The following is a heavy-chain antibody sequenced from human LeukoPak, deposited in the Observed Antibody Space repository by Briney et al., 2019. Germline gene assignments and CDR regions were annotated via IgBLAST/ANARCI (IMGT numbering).Heavy chain of an antibody. D-gene: IGHD1-26*01. CDR3: ARLLVGATILTDLHFDY. CDR1: GGSISSYY. Sequence: PSETLSLTCTVSGGSISSYYWSWIRQPPGKGLEWIGYIYYSGSTNYDPSLKSRVTISVDTSRNQFSLKLSSVTAADTAVYYCARLLVGATILTDLHFDYWGQGTLVTVSS. J-gene: IGHJ4*02. V-gene: IGHV4-59*01. CDR2: IYYSGST.